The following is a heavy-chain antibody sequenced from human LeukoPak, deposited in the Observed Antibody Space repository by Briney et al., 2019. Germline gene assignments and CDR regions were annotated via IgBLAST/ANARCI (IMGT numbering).Heavy chain of an antibody. Sequence: GGSLRLSCVASGFTFRNYWMSWLRQAPGKGPEWVANTNQDGSEKYYLDSVKGRFTISRDNAKNSPYLQMNSLRDEDTAVYYCARELVVGPAEYFQDWGQGTLVTVSS. V-gene: IGHV3-7*01. D-gene: IGHD2-8*02. J-gene: IGHJ1*01. CDR3: ARELVVGPAEYFQD. CDR2: TNQDGSEK. CDR1: GFTFRNYW.